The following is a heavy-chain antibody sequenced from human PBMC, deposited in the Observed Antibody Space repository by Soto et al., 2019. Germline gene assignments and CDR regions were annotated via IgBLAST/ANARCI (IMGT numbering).Heavy chain of an antibody. CDR3: ARAYKAVAGLAYLDY. CDR2: IYSGGST. D-gene: IGHD6-19*01. CDR1: GFTVSSNY. J-gene: IGHJ4*02. Sequence: EVQLVESGGGLIQPGGSLRLSCAASGFTVSSNYMSWVRQAPGKGLEWVSVIYSGGSTYYADSVKGRFTISRDNSKNTLYLQMNSLRAEDTAVYYCARAYKAVAGLAYLDYWGQPTLVTVSS. V-gene: IGHV3-53*01.